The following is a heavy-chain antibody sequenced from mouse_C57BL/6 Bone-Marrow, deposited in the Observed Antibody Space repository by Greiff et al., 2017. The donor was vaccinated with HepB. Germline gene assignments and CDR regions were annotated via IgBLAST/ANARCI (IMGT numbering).Heavy chain of an antibody. D-gene: IGHD2-5*01. CDR2: ISSGSSTI. CDR1: GFTFSDYG. V-gene: IGHV5-17*01. J-gene: IGHJ1*03. CDR3: ASLYYSNWYFDV. Sequence: EVKLVDSGGGLVKPGGSLKLSCAASGFTFSDYGMHWVRQAPEKGLEWVAYISSGSSTIYYADTVKGRFTISRDNAKNTLFLQMTSLRSEDTAMYYCASLYYSNWYFDVWGTGTTVTVSS.